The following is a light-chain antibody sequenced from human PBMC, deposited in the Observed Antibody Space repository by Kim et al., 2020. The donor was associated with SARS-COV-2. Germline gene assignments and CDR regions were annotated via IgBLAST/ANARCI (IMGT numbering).Light chain of an antibody. Sequence: AVGDRVSIACRASPSISGWLAWYQQKPGKAPKLLIYKASTLETGVPSSFSGSGSGTEFTLTISSLQPDDFATYYCQQYNTYPLTFGGGTKVDIK. CDR3: QQYNTYPLT. CDR2: KAS. V-gene: IGKV1-5*03. J-gene: IGKJ4*01. CDR1: PSISGW.